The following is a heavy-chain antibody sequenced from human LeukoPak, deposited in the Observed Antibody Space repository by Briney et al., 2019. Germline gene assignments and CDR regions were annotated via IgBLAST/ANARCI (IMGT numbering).Heavy chain of an antibody. CDR2: ISGSGGST. V-gene: IGHV3-23*01. Sequence: PGGSLRLSCAASGFTLSSYAMSWVRQAPGKGLEWVSGISGSGGSTYYADSVKGRFTISRDNSKNTLYLQMNSLRAEDTAVYYCAKGGQESGYYYYYFDYWGQGTLVTVSS. D-gene: IGHD3-22*01. J-gene: IGHJ4*02. CDR1: GFTLSSYA. CDR3: AKGGQESGYYYYYFDY.